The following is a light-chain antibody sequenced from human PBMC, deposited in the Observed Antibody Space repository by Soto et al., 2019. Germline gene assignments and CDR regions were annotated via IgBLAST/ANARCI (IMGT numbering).Light chain of an antibody. V-gene: IGKV3-20*01. CDR3: QHFGGSLT. J-gene: IGKJ4*01. CDR2: GAS. CDR1: QSLSSSY. Sequence: EIVLTQSPGTLSLSPGERATLSCRASQSLSSSYLAWYQQKPDQAPRLLIYGASSRATAIPDRFSGSGSGTDFTLTINRLEPEDFAVYYCQHFGGSLTFGGGTKVDIK.